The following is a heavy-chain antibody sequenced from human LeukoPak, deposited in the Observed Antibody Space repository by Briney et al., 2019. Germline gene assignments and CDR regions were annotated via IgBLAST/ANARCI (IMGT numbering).Heavy chain of an antibody. CDR2: IYYSGAT. V-gene: IGHV4-39*01. J-gene: IGHJ4*02. CDR1: GFSLTGSSYY. CDR3: ARHRLGGYSSFFDY. D-gene: IGHD6-13*01. Sequence: KSSETLSLTCTVSGFSLTGSSYYWGCIRHPPGKGLEWIGGIYYSGATHYNPSLKSRVTISVDTSKNQFSLKLTSTTADASAVYCCARHRLGGYSSFFDYWGQGALVTVSS.